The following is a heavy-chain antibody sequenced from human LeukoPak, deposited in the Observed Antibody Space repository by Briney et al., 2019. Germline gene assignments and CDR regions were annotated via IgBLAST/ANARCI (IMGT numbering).Heavy chain of an antibody. CDR3: ARDSPTADIVVVPAAILID. Sequence: PSETLSLTCTVSGYSISSGYYWGWIRQPPGKGLEWIGSIYHSGSTYYNPSLKSRVTISVDTSKNQFSLKLSSVTAADTAVYCCARDSPTADIVVVPAAILIDWGQGTLVTVSS. CDR2: IYHSGST. CDR1: GYSISSGYY. J-gene: IGHJ4*02. V-gene: IGHV4-38-2*02. D-gene: IGHD2-2*02.